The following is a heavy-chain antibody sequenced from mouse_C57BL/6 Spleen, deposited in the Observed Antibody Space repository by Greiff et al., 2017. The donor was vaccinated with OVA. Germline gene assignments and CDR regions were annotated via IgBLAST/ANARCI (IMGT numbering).Heavy chain of an antibody. Sequence: VQLQQSGPELVKPGASVKISCKASGYTFTDYYMNWVKQSHGKSLEWIGDINPNNGGTSYNQKFKGKATLTVDKSSSTAYMELRSLTSEDSAVYYCALRLIYYYAMDYWGQGTSVTVSS. CDR2: INPNNGGT. V-gene: IGHV1-26*01. CDR3: ALRLIYYYAMDY. CDR1: GYTFTDYY. D-gene: IGHD2-12*01. J-gene: IGHJ4*01.